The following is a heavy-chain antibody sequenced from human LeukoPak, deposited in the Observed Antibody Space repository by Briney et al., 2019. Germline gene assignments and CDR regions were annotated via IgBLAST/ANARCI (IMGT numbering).Heavy chain of an antibody. CDR1: GYTFTGYY. V-gene: IGHV1-2*02. Sequence: ASVKVSCKASGYTFTGYYMHWVRQAPGQGLEWMGWINPNSGRTNYAQKFQGRVTMTRDTSISTAYMELSRLRSGDTAVYYCARDLAAAGKGNWFDPWGQGTLVTVSS. CDR3: ARDLAAAGKGNWFDP. CDR2: INPNSGRT. D-gene: IGHD6-13*01. J-gene: IGHJ5*02.